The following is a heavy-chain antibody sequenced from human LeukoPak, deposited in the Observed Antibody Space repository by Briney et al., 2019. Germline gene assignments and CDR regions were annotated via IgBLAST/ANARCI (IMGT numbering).Heavy chain of an antibody. V-gene: IGHV4-59*01. CDR2: IYYSGST. CDR1: GGSISSYY. D-gene: IGHD6-19*01. Sequence: SQTLSLTCTVSGGSISSYYWSWIRQHPGNGLEWTGYIYYSGSTKYNPSLKSRVTISVDASKTQFSLKLNSVTAADTAVYYCARDRSSSGWYYFDYWGQGTLVTVSS. J-gene: IGHJ4*02. CDR3: ARDRSSSGWYYFDY.